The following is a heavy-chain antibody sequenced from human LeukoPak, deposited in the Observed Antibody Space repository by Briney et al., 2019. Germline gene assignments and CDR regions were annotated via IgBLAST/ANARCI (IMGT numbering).Heavy chain of an antibody. J-gene: IGHJ4*02. Sequence: GGSLRLSCAASGFTFSSFAMSWVRQAPGKGLEWVSAIRGSGDSTYYADSVKGRFTISRDNSKNTLSLQMNSLRAEHTAVYNFAKGLWFGSLGAGASDYWGVGTLVTVSS. CDR3: AKGLWFGSLGAGASDY. D-gene: IGHD3-10*01. CDR1: GFTFSSFA. CDR2: IRGSGDST. V-gene: IGHV3-23*01.